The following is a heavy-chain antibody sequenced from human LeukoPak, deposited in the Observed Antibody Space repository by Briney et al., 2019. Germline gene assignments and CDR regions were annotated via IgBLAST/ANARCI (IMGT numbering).Heavy chain of an antibody. CDR2: INPNSGNT. V-gene: IGHV1-8*03. Sequence: GASVKVSCKASGYTFTGYYMHWVRQAPGQGLEWMGWINPNSGNTGYAQKFQGRVTITRNTSISTAYMELSSLRSEDTAVYYCARANYDYVWGSYRHYYFDYWGQGTLVTVSS. CDR1: GYTFTGYY. J-gene: IGHJ4*02. D-gene: IGHD3-16*02. CDR3: ARANYDYVWGSYRHYYFDY.